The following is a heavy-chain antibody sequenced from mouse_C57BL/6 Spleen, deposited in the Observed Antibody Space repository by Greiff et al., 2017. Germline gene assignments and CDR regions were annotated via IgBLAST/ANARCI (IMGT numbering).Heavy chain of an antibody. CDR2: IDPSDSET. CDR1: GYTFTSYW. V-gene: IGHV1-52*01. J-gene: IGHJ2*01. CDR3: AYNYFDY. Sequence: VQGVESGAELVRPGSSVKLSCKASGYTFTSYWMHWVKQRPIQGLEWIGNIDPSDSETHYNQKFKDKATLTVDKSSSTAYMQLSSLTSEDSAVYYCAYNYFDYWGQGTTLTVSS.